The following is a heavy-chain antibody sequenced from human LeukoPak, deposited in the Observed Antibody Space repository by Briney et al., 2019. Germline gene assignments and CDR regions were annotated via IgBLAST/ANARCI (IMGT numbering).Heavy chain of an antibody. CDR2: ISAYNGNT. CDR1: GYTFTSYG. J-gene: IGHJ4*02. V-gene: IGHV1-18*01. CDR3: ARGPMVEMATSFDY. Sequence: ASVKVSCKASGYTFTSYGISWVRQAPGQGLEWMAWISAYNGNTNYTQKLQGRVTMTTDTSTSTAYMELRSLRSDDTAVYYCARGPMVEMATSFDYWGQGTLVAVSS. D-gene: IGHD5-24*01.